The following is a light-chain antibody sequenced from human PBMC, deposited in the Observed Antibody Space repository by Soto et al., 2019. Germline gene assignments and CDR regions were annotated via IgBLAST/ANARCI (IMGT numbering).Light chain of an antibody. V-gene: IGLV2-11*01. J-gene: IGLJ2*01. CDR2: DVS. CDR1: SSDVGGYKY. CDR3: CSYAGSYSLVV. Sequence: QSALTQPRSVSGSPGQSVIISCTGTSSDVGGYKYVSWYQQHPGKAPKLMIYDVSKRPSGVPDRFSGSKSGNTASLTISGLQSEDEADYYCCSYAGSYSLVVFGGGTKLTVL.